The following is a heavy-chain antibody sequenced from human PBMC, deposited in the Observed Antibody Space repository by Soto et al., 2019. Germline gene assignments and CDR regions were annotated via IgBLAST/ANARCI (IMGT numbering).Heavy chain of an antibody. D-gene: IGHD2-2*01. J-gene: IGHJ4*02. Sequence: PGGSLRLSCAASGSTSSGSTFSNHWMNWVRQAPGKGLEWVANIKEDGSEKYYVDSVKGRFTISRDNAKTSVFLQMNSLRVEDTAVYYCTTISSPDDNWGRGTLVTVSS. CDR2: IKEDGSEK. CDR1: GSTSSGSTFSNHW. CDR3: TTISSPDDN. V-gene: IGHV3-7*01.